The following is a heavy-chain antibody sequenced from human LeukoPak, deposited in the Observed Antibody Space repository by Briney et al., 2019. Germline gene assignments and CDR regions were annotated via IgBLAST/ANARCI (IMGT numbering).Heavy chain of an antibody. CDR2: IIPILGIA. CDR3: ARAGLYGSGQPFLRYGMDV. Sequence: GASVTVSCTASGGTFSSYAISWVRQAPGQGLEWMGGIIPILGIANYAQKFQGRVTITADKSTSTAYMELSSLRSEDTAVYYCARAGLYGSGQPFLRYGMDVWRQGTTVSVSS. CDR1: GGTFSSYA. V-gene: IGHV1-69*10. J-gene: IGHJ6*02. D-gene: IGHD3-10*01.